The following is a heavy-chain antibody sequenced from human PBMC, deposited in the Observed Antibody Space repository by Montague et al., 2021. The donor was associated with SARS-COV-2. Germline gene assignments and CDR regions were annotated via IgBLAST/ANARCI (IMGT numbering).Heavy chain of an antibody. J-gene: IGHJ4*02. Sequence: SETLSLTCTVFGGSISSYYWSWIRQPPGKGLEWIGYIYYSGSTXXXPSXXXRVTISVDTSKNQFSLKLSSVTAADTAVYYCARGREYSSSAGFDYWGQGTLVTVSS. CDR1: GGSISSYY. CDR2: IYYSGST. CDR3: ARGREYSSSAGFDY. V-gene: IGHV4-59*01. D-gene: IGHD6-6*01.